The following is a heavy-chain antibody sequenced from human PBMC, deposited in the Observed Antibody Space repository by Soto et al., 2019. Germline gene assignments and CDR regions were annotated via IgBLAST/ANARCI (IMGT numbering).Heavy chain of an antibody. CDR3: ARDRAYYYGSGIQGFDY. J-gene: IGHJ4*02. CDR2: ISSSSSTI. CDR1: GFTFSSYS. V-gene: IGHV3-48*01. D-gene: IGHD3-10*01. Sequence: PGGSLRLSCAASGFTFSSYSMNWVRQAPGKGLEWVSYISSSSSTIYYADSVKGRFTISRDNAKNSLYLQMNSLRAEDTAVYYCARDRAYYYGSGIQGFDYWGQGTLVTVSS.